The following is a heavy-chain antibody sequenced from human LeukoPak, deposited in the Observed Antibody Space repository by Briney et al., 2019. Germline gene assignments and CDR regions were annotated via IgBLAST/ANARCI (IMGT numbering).Heavy chain of an antibody. D-gene: IGHD2-2*02. CDR1: GGSINSYY. CDR3: ARLYDWYFDL. CDR2: IYYSGST. J-gene: IGHJ2*01. V-gene: IGHV4-59*04. Sequence: PSETLSLTCTVSGGSINSYYWSWIRQPPGKGLEWIGTIYYSGSTYYNPSLKSRLTISVDTSKNQFSLKLSSVTAADTAVYYCARLYDWYFDLWGRGTLVTVSS.